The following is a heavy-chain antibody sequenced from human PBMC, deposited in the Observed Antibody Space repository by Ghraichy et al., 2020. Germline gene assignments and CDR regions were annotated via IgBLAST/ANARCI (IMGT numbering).Heavy chain of an antibody. CDR3: ARYVFGGFDI. J-gene: IGHJ3*02. Sequence: GGSLRLSCAASGFTFSSYAMSWVRQAPGKGLEWISYISDSSGLIYIADSVKGRFTISRDNVNKSLYLQLNSLRDDDTAVYYCARYVFGGFDIWGRGAMVTVSS. D-gene: IGHD3-10*02. CDR1: GFTFSSYA. V-gene: IGHV3-48*02. CDR2: ISDSSGLI.